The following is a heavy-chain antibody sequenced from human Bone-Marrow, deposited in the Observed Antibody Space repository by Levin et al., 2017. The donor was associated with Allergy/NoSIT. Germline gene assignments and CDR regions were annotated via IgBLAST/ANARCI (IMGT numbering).Heavy chain of an antibody. Sequence: GESLKISCSASGFNFSSYWMHWVRQAPGKGLVWVSRINRDGSSTSYADSVKGRFTISRDNAKNTLYLQMNSLRAADTSVYYCARDRVTTNWYFDLWSRGTLVTVSS. D-gene: IGHD4-17*01. CDR3: ARDRVTTNWYFDL. CDR2: INRDGSST. CDR1: GFNFSSYW. V-gene: IGHV3-74*01. J-gene: IGHJ2*01.